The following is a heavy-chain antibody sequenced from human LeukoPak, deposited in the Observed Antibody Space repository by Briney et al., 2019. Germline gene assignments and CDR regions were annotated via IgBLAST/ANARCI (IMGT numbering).Heavy chain of an antibody. J-gene: IGHJ5*02. CDR1: GGSISSYY. Sequence: PSETLSLTCTVSGGSISSYYWSWIRRPAGKGLEWIGRIYSTGSTNYNPSLKSRVTMSVDTSKNQFSLRLSSVTAADTAVYYCARDHQLYGSPWDWFDPWGQGKLVTVSS. V-gene: IGHV4-4*07. CDR2: IYSTGST. CDR3: ARDHQLYGSPWDWFDP. D-gene: IGHD3-10*01.